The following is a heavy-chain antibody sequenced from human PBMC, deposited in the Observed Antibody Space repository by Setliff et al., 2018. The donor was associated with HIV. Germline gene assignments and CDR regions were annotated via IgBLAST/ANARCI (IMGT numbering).Heavy chain of an antibody. J-gene: IGHJ6*02. CDR1: GYTFTSAY. Sequence: GASVKVSCKASGYTFTSAYIHWVRQAPGQGLEWMGIINPAGNPTSYAQKFQCRLTMTRDTSISTAYMELRSLRSDDTAVYYCARDFPMIVVVIFKGQNYYGMDVWGQGTTVTVSS. CDR2: INPAGNPT. D-gene: IGHD3-22*01. CDR3: ARDFPMIVVVIFKGQNYYGMDV. V-gene: IGHV1-46*01.